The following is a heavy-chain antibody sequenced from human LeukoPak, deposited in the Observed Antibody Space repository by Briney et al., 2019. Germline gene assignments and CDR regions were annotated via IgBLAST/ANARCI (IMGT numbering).Heavy chain of an antibody. V-gene: IGHV3-20*04. CDR2: INWNGGRT. Sequence: GGSLRLSCAGSGFTFDDYGMSWVRHAPGKGLEWVSGINWNGGRTSYAGSVKGRFTISRDNAKNSLYLQMNSLRAEDTAVYYCARSLTIFGVVIPSFDDWGQGTLVTVSS. J-gene: IGHJ4*02. CDR3: ARSLTIFGVVIPSFDD. CDR1: GFTFDDYG. D-gene: IGHD3-3*01.